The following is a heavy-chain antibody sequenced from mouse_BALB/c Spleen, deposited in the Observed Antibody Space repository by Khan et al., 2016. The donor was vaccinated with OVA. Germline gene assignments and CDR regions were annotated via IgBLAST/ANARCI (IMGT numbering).Heavy chain of an antibody. V-gene: IGHV3-2*02. CDR1: GYSITSNYA. Sequence: QLEESGPGLVKPSQSLSLTCTVTGYSITSNYAWNWIRQFPGNKLEWMGYISYSGLTSYNPSLKSRISITRDTSKNQCFLQLNSVTTEDTATYYCARGNYYGYTMDYWGQGTSVTVSS. J-gene: IGHJ4*01. D-gene: IGHD1-1*01. CDR2: ISYSGLT. CDR3: ARGNYYGYTMDY.